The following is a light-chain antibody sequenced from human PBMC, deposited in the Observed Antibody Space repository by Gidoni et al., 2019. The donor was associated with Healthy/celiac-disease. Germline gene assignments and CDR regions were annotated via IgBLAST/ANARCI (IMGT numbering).Light chain of an antibody. CDR2: DDS. J-gene: IGLJ3*02. V-gene: IGLV3-21*02. CDR3: QVGDSSCDHLNWV. CDR1: NIGSKS. Sequence: SYVLTQPPSVSVAPGQTARITCGGNNIGSKSGHWYQQKPGQAPVLVVDDDSNRPSGIPARFSGSDSGTTATLTISRVEAGDEADYYCQVGDSSCDHLNWVFGGGTKLTVL.